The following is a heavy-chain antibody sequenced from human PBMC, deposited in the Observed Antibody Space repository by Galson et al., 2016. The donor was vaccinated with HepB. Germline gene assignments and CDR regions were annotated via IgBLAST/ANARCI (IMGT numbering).Heavy chain of an antibody. CDR1: GGIFSSYA. CDR2: IIPILGKA. V-gene: IGHV1-69*13. Sequence: SVKVSCKASGGIFSSYAISWVRQAPGQGLEWMGGIIPILGKANYAQKFQGRVTITADESTSTAYMELSSLRSEDTAVYYCATRFITMVRGVIINIGRYYNGMDVWGQGTTVTVSS. D-gene: IGHD3-10*01. CDR3: ATRFITMVRGVIINIGRYYNGMDV. J-gene: IGHJ6*02.